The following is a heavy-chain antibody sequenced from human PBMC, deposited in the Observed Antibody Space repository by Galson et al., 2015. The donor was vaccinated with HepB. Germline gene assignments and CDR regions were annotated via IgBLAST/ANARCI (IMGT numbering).Heavy chain of an antibody. Sequence: QVQLQESGPRLVKPSETLSLTCIVSDASISNYYWSWIRQPPGKGLEWIGHASHTGTTNYNPSLKSRVTILIDTSKNQFSPKLSSVTAADTAVYYCAAAPNPDYFDFWGQGTLVTVSS. CDR2: ASHTGTT. CDR1: DASISNYY. V-gene: IGHV4-59*01. J-gene: IGHJ4*02. D-gene: IGHD2-15*01. CDR3: AAAPNPDYFDF.